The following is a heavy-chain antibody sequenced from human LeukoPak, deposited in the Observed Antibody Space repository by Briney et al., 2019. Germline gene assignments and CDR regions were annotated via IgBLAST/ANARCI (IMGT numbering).Heavy chain of an antibody. CDR2: MFYSGST. J-gene: IGHJ6*02. CDR3: ATDDAIAAAGGGMDV. D-gene: IGHD6-13*01. CDR1: GGSISSSIYY. V-gene: IGHV4-39*07. Sequence: PSETLSLTCTVSGGSISSSIYYWYWIRQPPGKGLEWIGSMFYSGSTYYNPSLKSRVTISVDTSEKQISLRLSSVTAADTAVYYCATDDAIAAAGGGMDVWGQGTTVTVSS.